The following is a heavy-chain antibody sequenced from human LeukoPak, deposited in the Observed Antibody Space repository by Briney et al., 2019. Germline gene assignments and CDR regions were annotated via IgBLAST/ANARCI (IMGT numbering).Heavy chain of an antibody. D-gene: IGHD6-6*01. CDR2: IYSGMTT. J-gene: IGHJ4*02. Sequence: SGGSLRLSCAASGFTVSSNYMNWVRQAPGKGLEWVSVIYSGMTTYYSDSVKVRFTISIDNSKNKLYLQMNSLRAEDTGVYYCARKIAGRLSYFDYWGQGTLVSVSS. CDR3: ARKIAGRLSYFDY. V-gene: IGHV3-66*02. CDR1: GFTVSSNY.